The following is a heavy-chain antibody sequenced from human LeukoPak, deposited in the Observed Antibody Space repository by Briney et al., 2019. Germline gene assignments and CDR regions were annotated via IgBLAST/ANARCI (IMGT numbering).Heavy chain of an antibody. D-gene: IGHD3-3*01. V-gene: IGHV3-11*01. CDR2: ISSSGSTI. CDR3: AREGEYYDFWSGYSLDY. Sequence: GGSLRLSCAASGFTFSDYYMSWIGQAPGKGLEWVSYISSSGSTIYYADSVKGRFTISRDNAKNSLYLQMNSLRAEDTAVYYCAREGEYYDFWSGYSLDYWGQGTLVTVSS. J-gene: IGHJ4*02. CDR1: GFTFSDYY.